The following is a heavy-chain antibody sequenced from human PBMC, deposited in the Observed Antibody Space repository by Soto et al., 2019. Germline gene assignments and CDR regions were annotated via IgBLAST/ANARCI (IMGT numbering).Heavy chain of an antibody. CDR3: ARRRDSGGWFQGAFDI. CDR1: GYTFTSYY. CDR2: INPSGGST. J-gene: IGHJ3*02. Sequence: GASVKVSCKASGYTFTSYYMHWVRQAPGQGLKWMGIINPSGGSTSYAQKFQGRVTMTRDTSTSTVYMELSSLRSEDTAVYYCARRRDSGGWFQGAFDIWGQGTMVTVSS. D-gene: IGHD6-19*01. V-gene: IGHV1-46*01.